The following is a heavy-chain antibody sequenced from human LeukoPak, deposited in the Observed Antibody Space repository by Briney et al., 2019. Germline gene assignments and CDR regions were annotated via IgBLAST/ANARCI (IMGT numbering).Heavy chain of an antibody. V-gene: IGHV1-2*06. D-gene: IGHD3-3*01. J-gene: IGHJ4*02. CDR2: INPNSGGT. CDR3: ARETKLEWLLIFDY. CDR1: GYTFTGYY. Sequence: ASVKVSCKASGYTFTGYYMHWVRQAPGQGLEWMGRINPNSGGTNYAQKFQGRVTMTRDTTISTAYMELSRLRSDDTAVYYCARETKLEWLLIFDYWGQGTLVTVSS.